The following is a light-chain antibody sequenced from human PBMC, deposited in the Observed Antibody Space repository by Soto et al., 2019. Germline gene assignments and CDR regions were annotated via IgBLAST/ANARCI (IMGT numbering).Light chain of an antibody. CDR2: LNSDGSH. J-gene: IGLJ2*01. CDR3: QTWGTAIHDVV. Sequence: QLVLTQSPSASASLGASVKLTCTLSSGHSNYAIAWHQQQPEKGPRYLMKLNSDGSHSKGDGIPDRFSGSSSGTERHLTISSLQSEDEADDYCQTWGTAIHDVVFGGGTKLTVL. CDR1: SGHSNYA. V-gene: IGLV4-69*01.